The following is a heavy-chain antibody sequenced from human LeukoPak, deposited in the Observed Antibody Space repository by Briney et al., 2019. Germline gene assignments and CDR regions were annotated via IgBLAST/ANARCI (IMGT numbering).Heavy chain of an antibody. V-gene: IGHV4-59*01. J-gene: IGHJ6*03. Sequence: SETLSLTCTVSGGSISSYYWSWIRQPPGKGLEWIGYIYYSGSTNYNPSLKSRVTISVDTSKNQFSLKLSSVTAADTAVYYCARGAAISFDYDYYYYYMDVWGKGTAVTVSS. CDR2: IYYSGST. CDR1: GGSISSYY. CDR3: ARGAAISFDYDYYYYYMDV. D-gene: IGHD2-2*02.